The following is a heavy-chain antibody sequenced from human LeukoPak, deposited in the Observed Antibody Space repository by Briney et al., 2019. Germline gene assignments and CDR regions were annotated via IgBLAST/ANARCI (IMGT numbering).Heavy chain of an antibody. V-gene: IGHV4-34*01. CDR2: INHSGST. CDR1: GGSFSGYY. CDR3: ARGLTYSSSQGLFDY. Sequence: KSSETLSLTCAVYGGSFSGYYWSWIRQPPGKGLEWIGEINHSGSTNYNPSLKSRVTISVDTSKNQFSLKLSSVTAADTAMYYCARGLTYSSSQGLFDYWGQGTLVTVSS. J-gene: IGHJ4*02. D-gene: IGHD6-6*01.